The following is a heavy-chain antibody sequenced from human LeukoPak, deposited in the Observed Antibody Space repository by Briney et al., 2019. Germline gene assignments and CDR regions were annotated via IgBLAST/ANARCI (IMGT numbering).Heavy chain of an antibody. CDR2: IHPSGEI. V-gene: IGHV4-4*02. CDR3: ARGNAN. CDR1: GRPISSRNW. J-gene: IGHJ4*02. Sequence: SETLSLTCGVSGRPISSRNWRGSIRQPPGKGLEWIGEIHPSGEINYNPFLKSRVPISLDTSKTKFFLKLSSVTTADTALYYCARGNANWGQGTLVTVSS.